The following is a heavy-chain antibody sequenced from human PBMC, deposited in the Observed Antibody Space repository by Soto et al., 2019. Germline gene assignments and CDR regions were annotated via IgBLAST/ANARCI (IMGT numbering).Heavy chain of an antibody. J-gene: IGHJ4*01. CDR1: GFSFKNAW. CDR3: TGLWFGEIYNY. V-gene: IGHV3-15*07. CDR2: IKNKNDGGTT. D-gene: IGHD3-10*01. Sequence: DAELVESGGGLVKPGGSLTLSCAASGFSFKNAWMNWVRQAPGKGLEWVGRIKNKNDGGTTDYAAFAQGRFTISRDAPENTLYLHMTGLKTEDTAVYFCTGLWFGEIYNYWGQGSLVTVSS.